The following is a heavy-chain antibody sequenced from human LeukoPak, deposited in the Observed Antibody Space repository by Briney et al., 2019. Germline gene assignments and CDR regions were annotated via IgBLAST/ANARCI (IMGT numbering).Heavy chain of an antibody. Sequence: SETLSLTCTVSGGSISSYYWSWIRQPPGKGLEWIGYIYYSGSTNYSPSLRSRVAMSIDTSKNQFSLILTSVTAADTAVYYCATGESFDFWGQGTLVTVSS. CDR2: IYYSGST. D-gene: IGHD1-14*01. CDR1: GGSISSYY. J-gene: IGHJ4*02. V-gene: IGHV4-59*12. CDR3: ATGESFDF.